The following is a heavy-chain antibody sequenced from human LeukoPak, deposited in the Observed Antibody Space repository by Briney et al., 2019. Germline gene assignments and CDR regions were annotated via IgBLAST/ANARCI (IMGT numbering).Heavy chain of an antibody. CDR2: INDSGGGT. J-gene: IGHJ6*02. D-gene: IGHD1-26*01. Sequence: GGSLRLSCAASGFIFSNYAMSWVRQAPGKGLEWVSGINDSGGGTYYADSVKGRFTISRDNSKNTLYLQMNSLRAEDTAVYYCAKDELYYGMDVWGQGTTVTVSS. V-gene: IGHV3-23*01. CDR1: GFIFSNYA. CDR3: AKDELYYGMDV.